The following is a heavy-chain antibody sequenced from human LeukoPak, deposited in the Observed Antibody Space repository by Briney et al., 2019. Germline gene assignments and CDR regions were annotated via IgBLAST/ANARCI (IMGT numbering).Heavy chain of an antibody. V-gene: IGHV3-23*01. J-gene: IGHJ4*02. CDR1: RYSFDSYA. CDR3: AKRYGDSTGWFFDF. D-gene: IGHD6-13*01. CDR2: INGGGDIT. Sequence: GGSLRLSCEGSRYSFDSYAMPWVGQAPGKGLEGVSSINGGGDITYYAESVKGRFTVSRDNSKNTLFLQMNSLRAEDTAVFYCAKRYGDSTGWFFDFWGQGSLVTVSS.